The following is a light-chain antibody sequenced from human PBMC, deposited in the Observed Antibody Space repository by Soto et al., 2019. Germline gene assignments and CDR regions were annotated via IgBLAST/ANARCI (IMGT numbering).Light chain of an antibody. Sequence: QSALTQPRSVSGSPGQSVTISCTGTSSDVAGYNYVSWYQHHPGKAPKLMIYDVSKRPSGVPDRFSGSKSGNTASLTISGLQAEDEADYYCCSYAGTYTFLFGGGTQLTVL. CDR2: DVS. V-gene: IGLV2-11*01. CDR3: CSYAGTYTFL. J-gene: IGLJ2*01. CDR1: SSDVAGYNY.